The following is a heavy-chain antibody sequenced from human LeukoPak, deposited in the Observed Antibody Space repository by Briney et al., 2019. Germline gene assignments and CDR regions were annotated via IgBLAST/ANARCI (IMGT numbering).Heavy chain of an antibody. D-gene: IGHD3-10*01. V-gene: IGHV4-39*01. Sequence: SETLSLTCTVSGGSVSSSSYYWGWIRQPPMQGLEWIGSFYYSGSTEYTLSLKCRVTITVDTSRNQFYLELSSVTDADTAVYYCATHQSYASGPYYAPFDNWGQGILVIVSS. J-gene: IGHJ4*02. CDR1: GGSVSSSSYY. CDR2: FYYSGST. CDR3: ATHQSYASGPYYAPFDN.